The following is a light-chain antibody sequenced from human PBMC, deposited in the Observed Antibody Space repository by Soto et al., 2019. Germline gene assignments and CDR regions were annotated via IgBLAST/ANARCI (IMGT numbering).Light chain of an antibody. V-gene: IGKV3-11*01. CDR3: QQRGNWPPT. CDR2: DAS. J-gene: IGKJ3*01. Sequence: EIVLTQSPATLSLSPGERATLSCRASQSVSSFLAWYQQKPGQPPRLLIYDASNRATGIPGRFSGSGSGTDFVLPVSSLEPEDFAAYYCQQRGNWPPTFGPGTKVDI. CDR1: QSVSSF.